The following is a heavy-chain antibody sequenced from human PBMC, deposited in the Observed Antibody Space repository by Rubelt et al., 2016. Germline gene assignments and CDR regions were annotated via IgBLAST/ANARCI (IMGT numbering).Heavy chain of an antibody. D-gene: IGHD2-8*02. Sequence: QVQLQESGPGLVKPSETLSLTCTVSGGSISRYYWSWIRQSPGKGLEWIGYIHYSGSTNYNPSLKSRVTISVGTSKNQVSLRLTSVTAADTAVYDCARYWVDLFHNYYHGMDVWGQGTTVTVSS. CDR2: IHYSGST. V-gene: IGHV4-59*08. CDR1: GGSISRYY. J-gene: IGHJ6*02. CDR3: ARYWVDLFHNYYHGMDV.